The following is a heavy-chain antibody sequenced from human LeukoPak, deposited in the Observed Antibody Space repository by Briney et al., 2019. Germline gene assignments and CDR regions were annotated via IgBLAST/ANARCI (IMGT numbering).Heavy chain of an antibody. CDR2: IRKDGSDI. CDR3: ARGKNYFDY. J-gene: IGHJ4*02. V-gene: IGHV3-7*03. CDR1: GFTFNTYG. Sequence: GGSLRLSCAASGFTFNTYGMHWVRQAPGKGLEWVANIRKDGSDIHYVDSVKGRFTISRDNAKNSVYLQMNSLRAEDTAVYYCARGKNYFDYWGQGALVTVSS.